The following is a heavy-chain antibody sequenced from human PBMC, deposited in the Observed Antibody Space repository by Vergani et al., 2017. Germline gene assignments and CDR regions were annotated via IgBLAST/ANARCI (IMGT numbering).Heavy chain of an antibody. Sequence: QVHLQESGPGLVKPSETLSLTCSVSNYSIGRDYFWGWLRRSPGKGLEYISSIYHGGMTYYNPSLKSRATISIDTSENVMSLRLTSVTAADTSLYHCARHGGSGHYYHLIDSWGQGTLVIVSS. V-gene: IGHV4-38-2*02. CDR3: ARHGGSGHYYHLIDS. CDR1: NYSIGRDYF. D-gene: IGHD3-10*01. CDR2: IYHGGMT. J-gene: IGHJ4*02.